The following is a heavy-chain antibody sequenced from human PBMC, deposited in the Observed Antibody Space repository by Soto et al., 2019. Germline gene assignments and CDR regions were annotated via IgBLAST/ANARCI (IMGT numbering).Heavy chain of an antibody. D-gene: IGHD3-10*01. V-gene: IGHV5-51*01. CDR1: GYSFNSYW. J-gene: IGHJ5*02. CDR2: IYPGDSDT. Sequence: PGESLKISCKGSGYSFNSYWIGWVRQMPGKGLEWMGIIYPGDSDTRYSPSFQGQVTISADKSISTAYLQWSSLKASDTAMYYCARASMTMDPINWFDPWGQGTLVTVSS. CDR3: ARASMTMDPINWFDP.